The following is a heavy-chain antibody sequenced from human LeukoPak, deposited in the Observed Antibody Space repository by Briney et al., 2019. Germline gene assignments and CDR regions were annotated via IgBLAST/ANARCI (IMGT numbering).Heavy chain of an antibody. V-gene: IGHV4-4*07. CDR2: IYTSGGT. Sequence: SETLSLTCTVSGGSISSYYWSWIRQPAGKGLEWIGRIYTSGGTNYNPSLKSRVTMSVDTSKNQFSLKLSSVTAADTAVYYCARGPKYYDFWSGYQDNWFDPWGQGTLVTVSS. CDR3: ARGPKYYDFWSGYQDNWFDP. J-gene: IGHJ5*02. CDR1: GGSISSYY. D-gene: IGHD3-3*01.